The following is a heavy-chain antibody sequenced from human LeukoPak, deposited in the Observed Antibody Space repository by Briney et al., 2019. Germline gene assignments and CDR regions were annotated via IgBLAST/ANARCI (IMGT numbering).Heavy chain of an antibody. D-gene: IGHD3-3*01. CDR2: INAGNGNT. J-gene: IGHJ4*02. Sequence: GASVKVSCKASGYTFTSYAMHWVRQAPGQRLEWMGWINAGNGNTKYSQKFQGRVTITRDTSASTAYMELSSLRSEDTAVYYCARVGWFNMVSIDYWGQGTLVTVSS. CDR1: GYTFTSYA. CDR3: ARVGWFNMVSIDY. V-gene: IGHV1-3*01.